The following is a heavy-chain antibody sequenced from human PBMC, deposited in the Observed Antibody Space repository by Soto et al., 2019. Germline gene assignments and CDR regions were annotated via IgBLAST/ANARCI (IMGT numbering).Heavy chain of an antibody. CDR1: GGTFSSYT. D-gene: IGHD3-16*01. Sequence: QVQLVQSGAEVKKPGSSVKVSCKASGGTFSSYTISWVRQAPGQGLEWMGRIIPILGIANYAQKFQGRVTITADKSTSTAYMELSSLRSEDTVVYYCATRGDWGSLDAFDIWGQGTMVTVSS. J-gene: IGHJ3*02. CDR2: IIPILGIA. CDR3: ATRGDWGSLDAFDI. V-gene: IGHV1-69*02.